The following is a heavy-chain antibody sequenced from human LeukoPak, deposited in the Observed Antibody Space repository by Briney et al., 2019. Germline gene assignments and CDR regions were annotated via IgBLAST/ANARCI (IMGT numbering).Heavy chain of an antibody. CDR2: IIGSGDDT. Sequence: GGSLRLSCAASGFTFRSFAMNWVRQAPGKRLEWVSTIIGSGDDTYDAASVKGRFTSSRNNSNNTLYLQMNSLRVEDTAVYYCARISGGYWVFDYWGQGTLVTVSS. D-gene: IGHD1-26*01. CDR1: GFTFRSFA. V-gene: IGHV3-23*01. CDR3: ARISGGYWVFDY. J-gene: IGHJ4*02.